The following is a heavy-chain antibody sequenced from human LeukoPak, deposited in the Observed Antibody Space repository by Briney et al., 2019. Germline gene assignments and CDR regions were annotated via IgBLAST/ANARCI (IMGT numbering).Heavy chain of an antibody. CDR3: AAGTPNIVAHDAFDI. V-gene: IGHV1-58*02. CDR2: IVVGSGNT. CDR1: GFTFTSSA. J-gene: IGHJ3*02. Sequence: TSVKVSCKASGFTFTSSAMQWVRQARGQRLEWIGWIVVGSGNTNYAQEFQERVTITRDMSTSTAYMELSSLRSEDTAVYYCAAGTPNIVAHDAFDIWGQGTMVTVSS. D-gene: IGHD5-12*01.